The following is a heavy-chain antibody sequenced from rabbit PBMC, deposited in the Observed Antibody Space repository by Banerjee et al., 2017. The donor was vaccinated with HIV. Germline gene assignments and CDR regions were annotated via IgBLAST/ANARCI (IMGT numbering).Heavy chain of an antibody. D-gene: IGHD4-2*01. J-gene: IGHJ4*01. V-gene: IGHV1S45*01. CDR3: ARGYAVAAGYGDGYYFNL. Sequence: QEQLEESGGDLVKPEGSLTLTCKASGFSLSNSYWMCWVRQAPGKGPEWIACIYTGSGSPYYASWAKGRFTISKTSSTTVDLKMTSLTAADTATYFCARGYAVAAGYGDGYYFNLWGPGTLVTVS. CDR1: GFSLSNSYW. CDR2: IYTGSGSP.